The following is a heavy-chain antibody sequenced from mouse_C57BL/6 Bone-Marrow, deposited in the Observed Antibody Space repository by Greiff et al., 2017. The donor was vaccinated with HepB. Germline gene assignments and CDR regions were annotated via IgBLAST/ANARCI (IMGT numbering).Heavy chain of an antibody. CDR3: ARLRSYFDY. CDR1: GFNIKDYY. J-gene: IGHJ2*01. CDR2: IDPEDGET. V-gene: IGHV14-2*01. Sequence: VQLQQSGAELVKPGASVKLSCTASGFNIKDYYMHWVKQRTEQGLEWIGRIDPEDGETKYAPNFQGKVTITADTSSNTAYLQLSSLTSEDTAVYYCARLRSYFDYWGQGTTLTVSS. D-gene: IGHD2-12*01.